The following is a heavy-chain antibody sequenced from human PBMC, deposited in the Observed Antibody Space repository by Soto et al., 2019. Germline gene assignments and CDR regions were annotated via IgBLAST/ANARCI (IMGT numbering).Heavy chain of an antibody. CDR1: GGTFSSYA. CDR3: ARDLTYYYGSGVFDY. CDR2: IIPIFGTA. J-gene: IGHJ4*02. D-gene: IGHD3-10*01. Sequence: ASVKVSCKASGGTFSSYAISWVRQAPGQGLEWMGGIIPIFGTANYAQKFQGRVTITADESTSTAYMELSSLRSEDTAVYYCARDLTYYYGSGVFDYWGQGTLVTVSS. V-gene: IGHV1-69*13.